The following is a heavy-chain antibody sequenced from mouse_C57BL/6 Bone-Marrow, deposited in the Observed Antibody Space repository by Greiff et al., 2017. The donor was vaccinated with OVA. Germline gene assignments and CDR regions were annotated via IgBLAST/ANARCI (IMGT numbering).Heavy chain of an antibody. J-gene: IGHJ1*03. D-gene: IGHD1-1*01. CDR2: INPYNGDT. CDR3: ARENGSSWYFDV. Sequence: EVKLQESGPELVKPGDSVKISCKASGYSFTGYFMNWVMQSHGKSLEWIGRINPYNGDTFYNQKFKGKATLTVDKSSSTAHMELRSLTSEDSAVYYCARENGSSWYFDVWGTGTTVTVSS. CDR1: GYSFTGYF. V-gene: IGHV1-20*01.